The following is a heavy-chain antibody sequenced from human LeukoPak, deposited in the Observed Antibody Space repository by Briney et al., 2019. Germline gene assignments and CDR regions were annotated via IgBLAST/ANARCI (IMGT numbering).Heavy chain of an antibody. CDR3: ATSQYSYESLFDY. J-gene: IGHJ4*02. Sequence: PSQTLSLTCTVPGGSISSGGYYWSWIRQHPGKGLEWIGYIYYSGSTYYNPSLKSRVTISVDTSKNQFSLKLSSVTAADTAVYYCATSQYSYESLFDYWGQGTLVTVSS. CDR2: IYYSGST. V-gene: IGHV4-31*03. CDR1: GGSISSGGYY. D-gene: IGHD5-18*01.